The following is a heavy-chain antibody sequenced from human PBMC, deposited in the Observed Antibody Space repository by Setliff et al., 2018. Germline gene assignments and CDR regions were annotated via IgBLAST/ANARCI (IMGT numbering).Heavy chain of an antibody. V-gene: IGHV1-69*05. CDR2: TIPNSGTT. CDR3: AREGVDTRSSTDYRYYMDV. CDR1: GGTFSSYG. J-gene: IGHJ6*03. Sequence: ASVKVSCKASGGTFSSYGISWVRQAPGQGLEWLGGTIPNSGTTNYAQEFQGRVTIITDESTSTAYMELSSLRFEDTAVYYCAREGVDTRSSTDYRYYMDVWGKGTTVTVSS. D-gene: IGHD5-18*01.